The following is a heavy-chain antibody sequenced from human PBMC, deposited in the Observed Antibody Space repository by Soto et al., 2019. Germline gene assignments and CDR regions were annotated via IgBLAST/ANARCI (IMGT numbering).Heavy chain of an antibody. D-gene: IGHD3-16*01. Sequence: PGGSLRRSCAASGFAFSCSAMSWVRQASGKGPELVGRIRSKGHNYATEYAASVKGRFTISRDDAKNTAYLQMNSLQTEYTAVYYCTRDLFSYDYSGILWFDPWGQGTLVTVSS. CDR1: GFAFSCSA. CDR3: TRDLFSYDYSGILWFDP. J-gene: IGHJ5*02. V-gene: IGHV3-73*01. CDR2: IRSKGHNYAT.